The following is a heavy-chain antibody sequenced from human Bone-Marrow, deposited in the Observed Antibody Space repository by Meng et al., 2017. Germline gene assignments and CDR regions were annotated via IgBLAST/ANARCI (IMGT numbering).Heavy chain of an antibody. Sequence: EQGPGLVNPPRPLSLASLVFGGSISIIAWWSWVRQPPGKGLGWIGEIYHGGDTNYNPSLKSRVTIAIDKSKNQFSLKLSSVTAADTAVYYCASWIYSCGWQWGQGALVTVSS. CDR2: IYHGGDT. V-gene: IGHV4-4*03. J-gene: IGHJ4*02. D-gene: IGHD6-19*01. CDR1: GGSISIIAW. CDR3: ASWIYSCGWQ.